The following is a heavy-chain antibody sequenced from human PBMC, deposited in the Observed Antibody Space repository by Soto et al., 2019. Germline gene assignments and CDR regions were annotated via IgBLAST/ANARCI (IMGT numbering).Heavy chain of an antibody. Sequence: QVQLVQSGAEVKKPGASVKVSCKASGYTFTGYYMHWVRQAPGQGLEWMGWINPNSGGTNYAQKFQGWVTMTRDTSISTAYMELSRLRSEETAVYYCAREIAVAGTVCYYYGMDVWGQGTTVTVSS. CDR1: GYTFTGYY. CDR3: AREIAVAGTVCYYYGMDV. J-gene: IGHJ6*02. D-gene: IGHD6-19*01. CDR2: INPNSGGT. V-gene: IGHV1-2*04.